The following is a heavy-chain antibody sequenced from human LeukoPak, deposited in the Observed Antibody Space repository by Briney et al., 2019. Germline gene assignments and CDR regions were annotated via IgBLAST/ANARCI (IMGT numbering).Heavy chain of an antibody. CDR3: AKNSYYGSGRGWFDL. Sequence: GRSLRLSCAASGFTFSSYGMHWVRQAPGKGLEWVAVISYDGSNKYYADSVKGRFTISRDNSKNTLYLQMNSLRAEDTGVYYWAKNSYYGSGRGWFDLWGQGTLVTVS. J-gene: IGHJ5*02. D-gene: IGHD3-10*01. CDR1: GFTFSSYG. CDR2: ISYDGSNK. V-gene: IGHV3-30*18.